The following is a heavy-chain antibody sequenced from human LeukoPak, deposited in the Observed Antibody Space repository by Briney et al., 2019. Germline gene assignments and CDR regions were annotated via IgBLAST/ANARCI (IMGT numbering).Heavy chain of an antibody. J-gene: IGHJ5*02. CDR1: GYTFTSYG. Sequence: ASVKVSCKASGYTFTSYGISWVRQAPGQGLEWMGWISPYNGNTNYAQKLQGRVTMTTDTSTSTAYMELRSLRSDDTAVYYCARGLNCSSTSCYMGDNWFDPWGQGTLVTVSS. D-gene: IGHD2-2*02. V-gene: IGHV1-18*01. CDR3: ARGLNCSSTSCYMGDNWFDP. CDR2: ISPYNGNT.